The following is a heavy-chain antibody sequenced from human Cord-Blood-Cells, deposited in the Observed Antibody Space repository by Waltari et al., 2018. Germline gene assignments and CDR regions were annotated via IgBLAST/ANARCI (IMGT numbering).Heavy chain of an antibody. Sequence: QVQLQESGPGLVKPSETLSLTCTVSGGSISSYYWSWIRQPTGKGLEWIGYIYYSGSTNYNPALKSRVTISGDTSKNQFSLKRSSVTAADTAVYYCATPTIWGSRAFDIWGQGTMVTVSS. CDR3: ATPTIWGSRAFDI. J-gene: IGHJ3*02. V-gene: IGHV4-59*01. CDR1: GGSISSYY. D-gene: IGHD7-27*01. CDR2: IYYSGST.